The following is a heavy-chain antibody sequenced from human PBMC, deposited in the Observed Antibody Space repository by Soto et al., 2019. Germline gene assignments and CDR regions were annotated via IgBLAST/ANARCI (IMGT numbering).Heavy chain of an antibody. V-gene: IGHV4-4*02. CDR2: IFQSGST. J-gene: IGHJ5*02. CDR3: ARGRGRYSSGWSWFDP. CDR1: GGTIRGPDW. Sequence: SETLSLTCGVSGGTIRGPDWWTWVRQPPGKGLEWIGEIFQSGSTNYTPSLESRVTISVDKSKNQFSLTLTSVTAADTAVYFCARGRGRYSSGWSWFDPWGQGILVTVSS. D-gene: IGHD6-19*01.